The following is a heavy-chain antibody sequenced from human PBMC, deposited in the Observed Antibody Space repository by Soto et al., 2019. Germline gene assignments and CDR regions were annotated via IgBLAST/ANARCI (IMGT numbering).Heavy chain of an antibody. CDR1: GFTFSYYW. V-gene: IGHV3-74*01. Sequence: EVQLVESGGGLVRPGGSLRLSCAASGFTFSYYWMHWVREATGKGLVWVSRIHSDGSSTTYADFVKSRFIISRDNATNTVELLINSVIVEDTCVSYCATGDRGAFDLWGQGVVVTVS. CDR3: ATGDRGAFDL. D-gene: IGHD1-26*01. J-gene: IGHJ5*02. CDR2: IHSDGSST.